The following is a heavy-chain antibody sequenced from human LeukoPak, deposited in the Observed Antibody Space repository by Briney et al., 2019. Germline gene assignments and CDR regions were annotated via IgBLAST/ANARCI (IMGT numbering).Heavy chain of an antibody. CDR3: ARPNPLGYCSSTSCYEYYFDY. Sequence: GGSLRLSCAASGFTFSSYWMSWVRQAPGKGLEWVANIKQDGSEKYYVDSVKGRFTISRDNAKNSLYLQMNSLRAEDTAVYYCARPNPLGYCSSTSCYEYYFDYWGQGTLVTVSS. D-gene: IGHD2-2*01. V-gene: IGHV3-7*01. J-gene: IGHJ4*02. CDR2: IKQDGSEK. CDR1: GFTFSSYW.